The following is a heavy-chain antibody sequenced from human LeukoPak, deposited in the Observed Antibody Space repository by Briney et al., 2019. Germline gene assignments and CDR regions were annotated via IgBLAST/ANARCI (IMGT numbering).Heavy chain of an antibody. Sequence: SETLSLTCTVSGGSISSSSYYWGWIRQPPGKGLEWIGSIYHSGGTYYNPSLKSRVTISVDTSKNQFSLRLNSATAADTAVYYCAREIAGLGSGRPDWGQGTLVTVSS. CDR1: GGSISSSSYY. D-gene: IGHD3-10*01. CDR2: IYHSGGT. J-gene: IGHJ4*02. CDR3: AREIAGLGSGRPD. V-gene: IGHV4-39*07.